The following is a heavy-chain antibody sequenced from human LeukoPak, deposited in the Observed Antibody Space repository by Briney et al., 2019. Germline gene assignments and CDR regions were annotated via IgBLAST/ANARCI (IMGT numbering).Heavy chain of an antibody. CDR2: IYYTGST. D-gene: IGHD6-19*01. V-gene: IGHV4-59*01. CDR1: GGSISSYY. CDR3: ARHFDSSGWYEYFQH. J-gene: IGHJ1*01. Sequence: SETLSLTCSVSGGSISSYYWSWIRQPPGKGLEWIGYIYYTGSTNYNPSLKRRVTISVDTSKNQFSLKLSSVTAADTAVYYCARHFDSSGWYEYFQHWGQGTLVTVSS.